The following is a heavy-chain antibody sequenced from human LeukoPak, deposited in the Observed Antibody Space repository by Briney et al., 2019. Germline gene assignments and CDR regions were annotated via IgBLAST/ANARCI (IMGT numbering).Heavy chain of an antibody. CDR2: IYTSGST. V-gene: IGHV4-4*07. D-gene: IGHD3-22*01. CDR1: GGSISSYY. Sequence: SETLSLTCTVSGGSISSYYWSWLRQPAGKGLEWIGRIYTSGSTNYNPSLKSRVTMSVDTSKNQFSLKLSSVTAADTAVYYCARAGYCYDSSGYSPLFDYWGQGTLVTVSS. CDR3: ARAGYCYDSSGYSPLFDY. J-gene: IGHJ4*02.